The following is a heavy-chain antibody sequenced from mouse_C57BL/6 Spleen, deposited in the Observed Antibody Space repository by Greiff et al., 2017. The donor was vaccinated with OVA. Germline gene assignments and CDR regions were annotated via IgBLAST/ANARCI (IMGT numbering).Heavy chain of an antibody. CDR1: GYTFTDYN. V-gene: IGHV1-22*01. CDR2: INPNNGGT. CDR3: ARNRWDGFAY. D-gene: IGHD4-1*01. J-gene: IGHJ3*01. Sequence: EVQRVESGPELVKPGASVKMSCKASGYTFTDYNMHWVKQSHGKSLEWIGYINPNNGGTSYNQKFKGKATLTVNKSSSTAYMELRSLTSEDSAVYYCARNRWDGFAYWGQGTLVTVSA.